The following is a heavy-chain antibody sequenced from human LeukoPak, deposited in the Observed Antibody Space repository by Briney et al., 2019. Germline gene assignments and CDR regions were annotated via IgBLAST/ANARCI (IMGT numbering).Heavy chain of an antibody. Sequence: PGGSLRLSCAASGFTFSSHGMHWVRQAPGKGLEWVAFIRYDGTNKYYADSVKGRFTISRDNSKNTLYLQINSLRAEDTAVYYCAKDKDSTNWYFDYWGQGTLVTVSS. CDR3: AKDKDSTNWYFDY. CDR2: IRYDGTNK. CDR1: GFTFSSHG. D-gene: IGHD2-15*01. J-gene: IGHJ4*02. V-gene: IGHV3-30*02.